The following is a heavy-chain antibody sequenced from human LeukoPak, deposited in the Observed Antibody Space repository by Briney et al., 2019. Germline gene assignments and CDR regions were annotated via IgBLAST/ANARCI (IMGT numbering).Heavy chain of an antibody. V-gene: IGHV4-61*01. CDR2: IYATGTTST. CDR3: ARAPGKLLPFDY. CDR1: GASVNRGYYH. J-gene: IGHJ4*02. Sequence: SETLSLTCSVTGASVNRGYYHWSWIRQPPGKALEWIGDIYATGTTSTRFNPSLMSRATISVDTSQNQFSLTLNSVTAADTAVYFCARAPGKLLPFDYWGQGTLVTVSS. D-gene: IGHD2-15*01.